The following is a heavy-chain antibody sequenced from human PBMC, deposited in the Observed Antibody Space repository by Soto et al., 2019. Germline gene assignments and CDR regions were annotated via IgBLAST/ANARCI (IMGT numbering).Heavy chain of an antibody. V-gene: IGHV3-74*01. Sequence: DVDLVESGGALVRPGGSLRLSCAVSGFTFSNFWFHWVRQAPGKGLVWVARINTDGSVKSHADSVRGRFTISRDNAKSTLYLQMNSLREEDSAMYYCARQTGLGATNYWGQGTLVTVAS. CDR2: INTDGSVK. J-gene: IGHJ4*02. CDR3: ARQTGLGATNY. CDR1: GFTFSNFW. D-gene: IGHD1-26*01.